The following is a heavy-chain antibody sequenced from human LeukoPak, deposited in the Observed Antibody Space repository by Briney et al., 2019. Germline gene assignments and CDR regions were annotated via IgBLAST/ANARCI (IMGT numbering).Heavy chain of an antibody. J-gene: IGHJ1*01. CDR1: GGTFSSYA. CDR2: IIPIFGAA. CDR3: ASFNLTGDSGGYYTEYFQH. V-gene: IGHV1-69*13. Sequence: ASVKVSCKASGGTFSSYAISWVRQAPGQGLEWMGGIIPIFGAANYAQKFQGRVTITADESTSTAYMELSSLRSEDTAVYYCASFNLTGDSGGYYTEYFQHWGRGTLVTVSS. D-gene: IGHD3-22*01.